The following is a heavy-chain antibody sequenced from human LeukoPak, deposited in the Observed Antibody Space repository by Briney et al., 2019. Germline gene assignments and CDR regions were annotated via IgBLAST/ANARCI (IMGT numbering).Heavy chain of an antibody. V-gene: IGHV3-33*06. CDR1: GFTISNSG. Sequence: SGRSLRLSCAASGFTISNSGMHWVRQAPGRGLEWVAVIWYDGTNKYYADSVRGRFTISRDSSKNTLYLQMNSLRAEDTAVYYCAKSGRNWAYLEYWGQGTLVTVSS. CDR3: AKSGRNWAYLEY. D-gene: IGHD7-27*01. J-gene: IGHJ4*02. CDR2: IWYDGTNK.